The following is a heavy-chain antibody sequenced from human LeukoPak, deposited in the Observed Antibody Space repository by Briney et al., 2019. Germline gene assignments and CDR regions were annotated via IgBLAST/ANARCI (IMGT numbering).Heavy chain of an antibody. J-gene: IGHJ4*02. CDR2: INDDGSDT. Sequence: GGSLRLSCAASGFTFKLYWMHWVRQVPGKRPVWVSRINDDGSDTIYADSVRGRFTISRDDAKNTVYLQMNSLRAEDTAVYYCAREVRGYSFYWGQGTLVTVSS. V-gene: IGHV3-74*01. D-gene: IGHD5-18*01. CDR1: GFTFKLYW. CDR3: AREVRGYSFY.